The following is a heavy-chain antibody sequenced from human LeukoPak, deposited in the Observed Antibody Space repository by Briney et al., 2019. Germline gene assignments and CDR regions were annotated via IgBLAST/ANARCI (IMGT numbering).Heavy chain of an antibody. J-gene: IGHJ6*02. Sequence: VASVKVSCKASGYTFTSYAISWVRQAPGQGLEWMGGIIPIFGTANYAQKFQGRVTITADESTSTAYMELSSLRSEDTAVYYCARGGEDIVVVPEKHYYYYYGMDVWGQGTTVTVSS. CDR3: ARGGEDIVVVPEKHYYYYYGMDV. CDR1: GYTFTSYA. D-gene: IGHD2-2*01. CDR2: IIPIFGTA. V-gene: IGHV1-69*13.